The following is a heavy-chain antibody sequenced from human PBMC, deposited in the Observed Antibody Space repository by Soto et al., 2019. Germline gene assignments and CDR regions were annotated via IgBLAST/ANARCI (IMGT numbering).Heavy chain of an antibody. Sequence: GGSLRLSCAASGFTFSSYGMHWVRQAPGKGLEWVAVIWYDGSNKYYADSVKGRFTISRDNSKNTLYLQMNSLRAEDTAVYYCARDFTVAYFDYWGQGTLVTVSS. CDR3: ARDFTVAYFDY. J-gene: IGHJ4*02. CDR1: GFTFSSYG. CDR2: IWYDGSNK. D-gene: IGHD4-17*01. V-gene: IGHV3-33*01.